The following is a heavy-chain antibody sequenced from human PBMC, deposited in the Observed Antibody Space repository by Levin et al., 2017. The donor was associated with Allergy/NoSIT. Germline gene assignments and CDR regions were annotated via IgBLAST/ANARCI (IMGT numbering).Heavy chain of an antibody. D-gene: IGHD2-21*02. CDR1: GFTFSNYA. V-gene: IGHV3-23*01. CDR2: ISATGGST. Sequence: GESLKISCAASGFTFSNYAITWVRQAPGKGLEWVSVISATGGSTYYPDSVKGRFTISRDNSQSTLYLQMNSLRAEDTAVYYCAKRSCIGDCKDAFDIWGQGTMVTVFS. CDR3: AKRSCIGDCKDAFDI. J-gene: IGHJ3*02.